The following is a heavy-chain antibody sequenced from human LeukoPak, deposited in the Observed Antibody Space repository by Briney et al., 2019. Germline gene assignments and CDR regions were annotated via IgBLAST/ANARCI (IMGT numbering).Heavy chain of an antibody. J-gene: IGHJ4*02. CDR2: LSGSGGGT. D-gene: IGHD3-10*01. CDR3: ATKDAAGNYDSGNYYTPGYFDD. V-gene: IGHV3-23*01. CDR1: GITLSNYG. Sequence: SGGSLRLSCAVSGITLSNYGISWVRQAPGKGLEWVAGLSGSGGGTNYADSVQGRFTISRDNPKNTLYLQMNSLRAEDTAVYYCATKDAAGNYDSGNYYTPGYFDDWGQGILVTVSS.